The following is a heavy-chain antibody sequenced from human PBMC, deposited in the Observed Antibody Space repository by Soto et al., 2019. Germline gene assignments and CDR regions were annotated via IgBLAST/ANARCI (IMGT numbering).Heavy chain of an antibody. J-gene: IGHJ6*02. D-gene: IGHD3-22*01. CDR2: ISWNSGSI. V-gene: IGHV3-9*01. CDR3: AKDSFYDSSGWVDV. Sequence: PGGSLRHSCAASGFTFDYYAMHGVRQAPGKGLEWVPGISWNSGSIGYADSVKGRFTISRDNAKNSLYLQMNSLRAEDTALYYCAKDSFYDSSGWVDVWGQGTTVTVSS. CDR1: GFTFDYYA.